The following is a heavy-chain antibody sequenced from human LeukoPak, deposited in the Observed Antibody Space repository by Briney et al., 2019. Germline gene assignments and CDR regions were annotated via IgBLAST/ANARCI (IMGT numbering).Heavy chain of an antibody. CDR1: GGSISSSSYY. D-gene: IGHD3-3*01. CDR2: IYYSGST. J-gene: IGHJ5*02. CDR3: ARQTRITIFGNNLFHP. V-gene: IGHV4-39*01. Sequence: PSETLSLTCTVSGGSISSSSYYWGWIRQPPGKGLEWIGSIYYSGSTSYNPSLKSRVTISVDTSKNHFSLKLSSVTAADTAVYYCARQTRITIFGNNLFHPWGQGPLVTVSS.